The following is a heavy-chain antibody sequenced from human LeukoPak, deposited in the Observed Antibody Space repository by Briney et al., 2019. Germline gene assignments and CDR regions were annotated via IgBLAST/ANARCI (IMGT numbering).Heavy chain of an antibody. CDR2: IYTSGST. D-gene: IGHD3-10*01. CDR3: ARGMVRGVIADP. J-gene: IGHJ5*02. V-gene: IGHV4-61*02. CDR1: GGSISSGSYY. Sequence: PSETLSLTCAVSGGSISSGSYYWSWIRQPAGKGLEWIGRIYTSGSTNYNPSLKSRVTISVDTSKNQFSLKLSSVTAADTAVYYCARGMVRGVIADPWGQGTLVTVSS.